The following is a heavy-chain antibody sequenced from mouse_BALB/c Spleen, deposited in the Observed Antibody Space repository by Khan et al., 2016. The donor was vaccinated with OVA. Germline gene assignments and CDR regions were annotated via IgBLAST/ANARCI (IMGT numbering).Heavy chain of an antibody. CDR2: ISYSGST. D-gene: IGHD1-1*01. V-gene: IGHV3-2*02. CDR3: AIYAENWYFDV. J-gene: IGHJ1*01. CDR1: GYSITSDYA. Sequence: EVQLQESGPGLVKPSQSLSLTCTVTGYSITSDYAWNWIRQFPGNKLEWMGYISYSGSTSYNPSLKSRISITRDTSTNQFFLQLNSVTTEDTATYYCAIYAENWYFDVWGAGTTVTVSS.